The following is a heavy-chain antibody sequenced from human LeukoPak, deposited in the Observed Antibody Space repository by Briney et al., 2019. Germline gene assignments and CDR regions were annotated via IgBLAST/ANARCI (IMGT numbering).Heavy chain of an antibody. J-gene: IGHJ6*03. Sequence: SETLSLTCAVYGESFSGYYWSWIRQPPGKGLEWIGEINHSGSTNYNPPLKSRVTISVDTSKNQFSLKLSSVTAADTAVYYCARRKRAGFYYMDVWGKGTTVTISS. V-gene: IGHV4-34*01. CDR1: GESFSGYY. CDR2: INHSGST. CDR3: ARRKRAGFYYMDV. D-gene: IGHD6-19*01.